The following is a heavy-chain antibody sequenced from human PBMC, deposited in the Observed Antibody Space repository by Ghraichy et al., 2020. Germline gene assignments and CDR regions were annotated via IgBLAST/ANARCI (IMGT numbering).Heavy chain of an antibody. CDR2: LHHSGST. J-gene: IGHJ4*02. CDR3: ARPGITGTTSPFDY. Sequence: SETLSLTCTVSCGSISSYFWSWIRQPPGKGLEWIGDLHHSGSTNYNPSLKSRVTISIDTTKNQFSLKLRSVTAADTAVYYCARPGITGTTSPFDYWGQGTLVTVSS. D-gene: IGHD1-20*01. V-gene: IGHV4-59*08. CDR1: CGSISSYF.